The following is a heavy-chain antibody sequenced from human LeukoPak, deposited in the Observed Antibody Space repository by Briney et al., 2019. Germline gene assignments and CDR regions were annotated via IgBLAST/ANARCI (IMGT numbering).Heavy chain of an antibody. J-gene: IGHJ4*02. CDR2: IYYTGST. CDR1: GVSVSSGSYY. V-gene: IGHV4-61*01. Sequence: PSETLSLTCTVSGVSVSSGSYYWSWIRQPPGTGLEWIGYIYYTGSTNYNPSLKSRVSISVDTSKNQFSLKLSTVTTADTAVYYCARRGGSGRSFDYWGQGTLVTASS. D-gene: IGHD3-10*01. CDR3: ARRGGSGRSFDY.